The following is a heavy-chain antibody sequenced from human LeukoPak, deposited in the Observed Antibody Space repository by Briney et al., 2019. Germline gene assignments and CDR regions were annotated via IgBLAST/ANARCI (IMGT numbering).Heavy chain of an antibody. Sequence: SETLSLTCSVSGGSISSSSYYWGWIRQPPGKGLEWIGSMSYSGSNSSNPSLKSRITISVDTSKNQFSLKRSSVTAADTTEYYGVRLGGYCSSTTCGEAWGQGTLVTVSS. CDR2: MSYSGSN. D-gene: IGHD2-2*01. CDR3: VRLGGYCSSTTCGEA. J-gene: IGHJ4*02. CDR1: GGSISSSSYY. V-gene: IGHV4-39*01.